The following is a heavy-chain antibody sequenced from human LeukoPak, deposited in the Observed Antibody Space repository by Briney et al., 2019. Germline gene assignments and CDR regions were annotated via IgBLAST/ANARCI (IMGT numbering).Heavy chain of an antibody. CDR2: ISGSGGST. J-gene: IGHJ6*02. CDR1: GFTFSSYA. CDR3: ARDLGGDSSGYYPATYYYYGMDV. Sequence: GGSLRLSCAASGFTFSSYAMSWVRQAPGKGLEWVSAISGSGGSTYYADSVKGRFTISRDNAKNSLYLQMNSLRAEDTALYYCARDLGGDSSGYYPATYYYYGMDVWGQGTTVTVSS. V-gene: IGHV3-23*01. D-gene: IGHD3-22*01.